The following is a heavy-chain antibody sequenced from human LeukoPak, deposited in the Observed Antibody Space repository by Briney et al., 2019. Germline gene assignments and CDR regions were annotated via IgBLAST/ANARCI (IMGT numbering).Heavy chain of an antibody. CDR1: GGTFSSYA. Sequence: ASVKVSCKASGGTFSSYAISWVRQAPGQGLEWMGRIIPILGIANYAQKFQGRVTITADKSTGTAYMELSSLRSEDTAVYYCAREYCSGGSCYPNWFDPWGQGTLVTVSS. CDR2: IIPILGIA. D-gene: IGHD2-15*01. J-gene: IGHJ5*02. CDR3: AREYCSGGSCYPNWFDP. V-gene: IGHV1-69*04.